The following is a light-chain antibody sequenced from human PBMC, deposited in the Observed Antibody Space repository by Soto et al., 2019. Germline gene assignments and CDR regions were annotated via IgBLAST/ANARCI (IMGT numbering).Light chain of an antibody. CDR1: QSVSSN. CDR3: QQYNIWPPYT. V-gene: IGKV3-15*01. J-gene: IGKJ2*01. Sequence: EIAMTQSPATLFVSPGERATLSCRASQSVSSNLAWYQQKPGQAPRLLIYGASTRATGIPARFSGSGSGTEFTLTISSLQSEDFAVYYCQQYNIWPPYTFGQGTKLEIK. CDR2: GAS.